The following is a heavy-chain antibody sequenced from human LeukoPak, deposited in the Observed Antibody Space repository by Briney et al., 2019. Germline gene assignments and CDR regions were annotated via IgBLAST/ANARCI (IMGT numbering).Heavy chain of an antibody. CDR2: INPNSGGT. Sequence: DSVKVSCKASGYTFTGYYMHWVRQAPRQGLEWMGWINPNSGGTNYAQKFQGRVTMTRDTSLSTAYMELSRLRSDDTAVYYCARKPLTMIVVVVNDAFDIWGQGTMVAVSS. CDR1: GYTFTGYY. J-gene: IGHJ3*02. D-gene: IGHD3-22*01. V-gene: IGHV1-2*02. CDR3: ARKPLTMIVVVVNDAFDI.